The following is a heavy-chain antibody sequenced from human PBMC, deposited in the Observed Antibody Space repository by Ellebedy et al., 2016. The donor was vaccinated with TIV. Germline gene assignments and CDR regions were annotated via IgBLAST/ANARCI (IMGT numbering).Heavy chain of an antibody. CDR2: ISSDGRNK. CDR1: GFTFSNYG. V-gene: IGHV3-30*18. CDR3: AKGTWETSDYYMDY. D-gene: IGHD3-22*01. Sequence: PGGSLRLSCAASGFTFSNYGMPWVRQAPGKGLEWVAVISSDGRNKYYADSVKGRFTIPRDKSKNTLYLQMNSVRVEDTAVYYCAKGTWETSDYYMDYWGQGTLVTVSS. J-gene: IGHJ4*02.